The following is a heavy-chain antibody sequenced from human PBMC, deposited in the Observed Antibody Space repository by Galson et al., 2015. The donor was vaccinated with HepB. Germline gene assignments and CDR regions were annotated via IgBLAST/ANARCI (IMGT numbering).Heavy chain of an antibody. Sequence: TLSLTCTVSGGSISSYYWSWIRQTPGKGLEWIGYIYSSGRTTYNPFLESRVTISVDTSKNQFSLRLSSVTAADTAVYYCARDPGGIAEAGIYDYWGQGTLVTVSS. V-gene: IGHV4-59*01. CDR3: ARDPGGIAEAGIYDY. CDR1: GGSISSYY. J-gene: IGHJ4*02. CDR2: IYSSGRT. D-gene: IGHD6-13*01.